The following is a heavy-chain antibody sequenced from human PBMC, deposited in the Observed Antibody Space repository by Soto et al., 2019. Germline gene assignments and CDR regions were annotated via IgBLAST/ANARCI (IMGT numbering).Heavy chain of an antibody. V-gene: IGHV1-18*01. CDR3: ARDNGGLAAPGTDWFVP. D-gene: IGHD6-13*01. Sequence: QVQLEQSGAEVKQPGASVTVSCKASGYTFTNYAITWVRQAPGQGLEWMGWISAYNGHTNYAQKVQGSLTMTTDTSTSTAYMELRSLTYDDTAIYYCARDNGGLAAPGTDWFVPWGQGTLVTVSS. CDR2: ISAYNGHT. J-gene: IGHJ5*02. CDR1: GYTFTNYA.